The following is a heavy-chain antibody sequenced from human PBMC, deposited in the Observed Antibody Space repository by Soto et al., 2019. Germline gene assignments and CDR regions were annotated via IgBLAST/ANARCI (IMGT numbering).Heavy chain of an antibody. J-gene: IGHJ6*02. CDR1: RDSVSSNGAC. CDR3: GRVHCSAGTCLDGLDF. CDR2: IYYRSKWFH. V-gene: IGHV6-1*01. D-gene: IGHD2-15*01. Sequence: SQTLSLTRVISRDSVSSNGACCNCIRQSPSRGLQWLVRIYYRSKWFHDYAPSVESRMAINPDTSRNQFSLQLNYVTPEDTAVDYCGRVHCSAGTCLDGLDFWGQGTTVTVSS.